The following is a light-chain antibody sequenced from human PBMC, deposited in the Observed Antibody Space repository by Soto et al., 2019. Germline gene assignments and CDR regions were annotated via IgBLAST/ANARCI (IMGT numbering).Light chain of an antibody. V-gene: IGKV3-20*01. Sequence: EIVLTQSPGTLSLSPGERATLSCRASQRVSSSYLAWYQQKPAQAPRLLIYGGSSRATGIPDRFSGSGSGTDFTLTISRLEPEDFAVYYFQQYGSSPWEFGQGTKVEIK. CDR3: QQYGSSPWE. CDR1: QRVSSSY. CDR2: GGS. J-gene: IGKJ1*01.